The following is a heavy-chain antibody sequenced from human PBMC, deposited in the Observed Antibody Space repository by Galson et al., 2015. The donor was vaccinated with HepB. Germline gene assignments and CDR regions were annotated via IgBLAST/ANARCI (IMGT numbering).Heavy chain of an antibody. CDR1: GGTFSSYA. Sequence: VKVSCKASGGTFSSYAISWVRQAPGQGLEWMGGIIPIFGTANYAQKFQGRVTITADESTSTAYMELSSLRSEDTAVYYCARGPYYYDSAGRYFDLWGRGTLVTVSS. V-gene: IGHV1-69*13. J-gene: IGHJ2*01. CDR2: IIPIFGTA. CDR3: ARGPYYYDSAGRYFDL. D-gene: IGHD3-22*01.